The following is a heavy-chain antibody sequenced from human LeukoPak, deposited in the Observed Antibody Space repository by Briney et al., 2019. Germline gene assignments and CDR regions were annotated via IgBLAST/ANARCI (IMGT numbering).Heavy chain of an antibody. CDR2: ISSSSSYI. Sequence: KTGGSLRLSCAASGFTFSSYAMHWVRQAPGKGLEWVSSISSSSSYIYYADSVKGRFTISRDNAKNSLYLQMNSLRAEDTAVYYCARDYTAVAGTYWGQGTLVTVSS. J-gene: IGHJ4*02. D-gene: IGHD6-19*01. V-gene: IGHV3-21*01. CDR1: GFTFSSYA. CDR3: ARDYTAVAGTY.